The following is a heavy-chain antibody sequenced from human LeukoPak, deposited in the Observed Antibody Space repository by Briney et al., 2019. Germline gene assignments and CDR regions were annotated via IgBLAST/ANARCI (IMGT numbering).Heavy chain of an antibody. CDR1: GYSISSGSY. CDR3: AREKTVTIVDY. J-gene: IGHJ4*02. V-gene: IGHV4-38-2*02. Sequence: SETLSLTCGVSGYSISSGSYWGWIRQPPGKGLEWIGSIYRSGFTYYNPSLKSRLTISVDTSKNPFSLKLSSVTAADTAVYYCAREKTVTIVDYWGQGTLVTVSS. CDR2: IYRSGFT. D-gene: IGHD4-17*01.